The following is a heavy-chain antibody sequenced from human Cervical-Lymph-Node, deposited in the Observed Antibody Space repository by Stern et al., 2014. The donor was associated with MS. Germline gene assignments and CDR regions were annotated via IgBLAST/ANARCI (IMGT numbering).Heavy chain of an antibody. CDR1: GYLFDDYW. CDR3: AISPATPSGYDRFDY. J-gene: IGHJ4*02. V-gene: IGHV5-51*03. Sequence: VQLVQSGAEVKKPGESLKISCEASGYLFDDYWIGWVRQMSGRGLELVAIIFPRDSNTRYSPSVQGQVTISADKSISTPYLQWCSLKASDPPMFYCAISPATPSGYDRFDYWGQGALVTVSS. CDR2: IFPRDSNT. D-gene: IGHD5-12*01.